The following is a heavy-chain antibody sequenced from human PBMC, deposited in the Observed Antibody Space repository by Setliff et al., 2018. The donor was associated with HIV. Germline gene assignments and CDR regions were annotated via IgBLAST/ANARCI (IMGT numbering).Heavy chain of an antibody. CDR3: ARAPRDGNNYGYQPYYFDY. CDR1: GGTFSSYA. J-gene: IGHJ4*02. V-gene: IGHV1-69*05. CDR2: IIPIFGTT. Sequence: EASVKVSCKASGGTFSSYAISWVRQAPGQGLEWMGGIIPIFGTTKYAQKFQGRVTITTDESTSTAYMELSSLRSEDTAVYYCARAPRDGNNYGYQPYYFDYWGQGTLVTVSS. D-gene: IGHD4-17*01.